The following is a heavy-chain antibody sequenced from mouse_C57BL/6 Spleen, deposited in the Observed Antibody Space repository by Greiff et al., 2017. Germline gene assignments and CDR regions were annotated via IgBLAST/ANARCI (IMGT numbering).Heavy chain of an antibody. CDR2: IHPNSGST. V-gene: IGHV1-64*01. CDR1: GYTFTSYW. Sequence: QVQLQQPGAELVKPGASVKLSCKASGYTFTSYWMHWVKQRPGQGLEWIGMIHPNSGSTNYNEKFKSKATLTVDKSSSTAYMQLSSLTSEDSAVYYCAVPLYSLEDYYAMDYWGQGTSVTVSS. D-gene: IGHD1-1*01. J-gene: IGHJ4*01. CDR3: AVPLYSLEDYYAMDY.